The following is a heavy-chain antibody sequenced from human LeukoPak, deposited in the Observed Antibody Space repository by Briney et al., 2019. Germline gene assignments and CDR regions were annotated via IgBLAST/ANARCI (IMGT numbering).Heavy chain of an antibody. Sequence: PGRSLRLSCAASGFTFSSYGMHWVRQAPGKGLEWVAVIWYDGSNKYYADSVKGRFTISRDNSKNTLYLQMNSLRAEDTAVYYCARDPTYGAAAGTFDYWGQGTPVTVSS. CDR3: ARDPTYGAAAGTFDY. J-gene: IGHJ4*02. V-gene: IGHV3-33*01. D-gene: IGHD6-13*01. CDR1: GFTFSSYG. CDR2: IWYDGSNK.